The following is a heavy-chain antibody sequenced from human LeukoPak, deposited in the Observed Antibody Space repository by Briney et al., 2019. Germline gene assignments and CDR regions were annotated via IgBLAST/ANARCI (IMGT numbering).Heavy chain of an antibody. D-gene: IGHD3-22*01. CDR3: ARTPPMEYYDSPPYYMDV. V-gene: IGHV1-69*05. Sequence: ASVKVSCKASGGTFSSYAISWVRQAPGQGLEWMGGIIPIFGTANYTQKFQGRVTITTDESTSTAYMELSSLRSEDTAVYYCARTPPMEYYDSPPYYMDVWGKGTTVTVSS. CDR2: IIPIFGTA. J-gene: IGHJ6*03. CDR1: GGTFSSYA.